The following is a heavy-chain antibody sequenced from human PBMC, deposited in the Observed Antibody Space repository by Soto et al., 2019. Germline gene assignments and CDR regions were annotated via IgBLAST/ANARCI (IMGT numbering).Heavy chain of an antibody. V-gene: IGHV1-8*01. CDR3: ARGRNGMDV. CDR1: GDPFSNYD. Sequence: QVQLVQSGAEVKKPGASVKVSCKASGDPFSNYDIKWVRQATGQGLGWMGWMNPNSGNTGSARKFQGRVTMTRNTSIRAAYMELSSLRSEDTAVYYCARGRNGMDVWGQGTTVTVSS. J-gene: IGHJ6*02. CDR2: MNPNSGNT.